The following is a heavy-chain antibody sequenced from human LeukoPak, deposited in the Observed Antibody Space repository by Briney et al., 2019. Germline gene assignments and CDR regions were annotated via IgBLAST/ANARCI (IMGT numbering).Heavy chain of an antibody. D-gene: IGHD6-13*01. V-gene: IGHV1-2*02. Sequence: GASVKVSCKASGYTFTGYYMHWVRQASGQGLEGMRWINPNSGGTNYAQKFQGRVTMTRDTSISTAYMELSRLRSDDTAVYYCARAHIAAAGAHDYWGQGTLVTVSS. CDR2: INPNSGGT. CDR3: ARAHIAAAGAHDY. J-gene: IGHJ4*02. CDR1: GYTFTGYY.